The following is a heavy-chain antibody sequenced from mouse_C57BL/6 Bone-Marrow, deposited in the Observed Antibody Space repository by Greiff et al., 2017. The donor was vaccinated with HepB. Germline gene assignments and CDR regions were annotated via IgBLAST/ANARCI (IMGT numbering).Heavy chain of an antibody. D-gene: IGHD2-2*01. Sequence: EVMLVESGGGLVKPGGSLKLSCAASGFTFSDYGMHWVRQAPEKGLEWVAYISSGSSTIYYADTVKGRFTISRDNAKNTLLLQMTSLRSEDTAMYYCARRLRRPRDYAMDYGGQGTSVTVSS. V-gene: IGHV5-17*01. CDR1: GFTFSDYG. CDR3: ARRLRRPRDYAMDY. J-gene: IGHJ4*01. CDR2: ISSGSSTI.